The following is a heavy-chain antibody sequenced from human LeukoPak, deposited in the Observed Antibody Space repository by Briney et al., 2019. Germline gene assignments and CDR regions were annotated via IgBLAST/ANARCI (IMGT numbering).Heavy chain of an antibody. V-gene: IGHV4-59*08. CDR1: GGSISRYY. CDR3: ARRLYGGNYVDAFDM. J-gene: IGHJ3*02. CDR2: IYYTGST. Sequence: PSETLSLTCTVSGGSISRYYWNWVRQPPGKGLEWIGYIYYTGSTNYNPSLRSRVTISGDTSKNQFSLKLSSVTAADTAVYYCARRLYGGNYVDAFDMWGQGTMATVSS. D-gene: IGHD4-23*01.